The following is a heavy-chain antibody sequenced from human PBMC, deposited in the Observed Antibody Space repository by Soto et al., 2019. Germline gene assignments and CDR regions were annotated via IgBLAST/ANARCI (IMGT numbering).Heavy chain of an antibody. V-gene: IGHV4-30-4*01. CDR2: IYYNGST. CDR3: AHYYGSGSSFDY. J-gene: IGHJ4*02. D-gene: IGHD3-10*01. Sequence: SETLSLTCTVSGGSISSGDYYWSWIRQPPGKGLEWIGYIYYNGSTYYNPSLKSRVTISVDTSKNQFSLKLSSVTAADTAVYYCAHYYGSGSSFDYWGQGTLVTVSS. CDR1: GGSISSGDYY.